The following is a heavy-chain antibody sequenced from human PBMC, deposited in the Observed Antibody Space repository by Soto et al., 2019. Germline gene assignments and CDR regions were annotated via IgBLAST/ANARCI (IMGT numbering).Heavy chain of an antibody. Sequence: QVQLQESGPGLVKPSETLSLTCTVSGGSISSYYWSWIRQPPGKGLEWIGYIYYSGSTNYNPSLKXXVTISVDTSKNQFPLKLSSVTAADTAVYYCARAYGDYVFDYWGQGTLVTVSS. CDR3: ARAYGDYVFDY. V-gene: IGHV4-59*01. D-gene: IGHD4-17*01. CDR1: GGSISSYY. J-gene: IGHJ4*02. CDR2: IYYSGST.